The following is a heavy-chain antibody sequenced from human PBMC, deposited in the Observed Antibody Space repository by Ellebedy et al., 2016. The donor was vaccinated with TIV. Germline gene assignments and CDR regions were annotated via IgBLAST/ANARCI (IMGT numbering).Heavy chain of an antibody. V-gene: IGHV4-39*01. J-gene: IGHJ4*02. CDR1: GGSLSSTRYY. CDR3: ARTDPWQPIDD. D-gene: IGHD2-21*02. CDR2: VYYSGSP. Sequence: MPGGSLRLSCSVSGGSLSSTRYYWAWIRQPPGKGLEYIGCVYYSGSPYYSPSFKSRVTLSADTSKNQVSLNLRTATAADTAVYYCARTDPWQPIDDWGQGILVSVSS.